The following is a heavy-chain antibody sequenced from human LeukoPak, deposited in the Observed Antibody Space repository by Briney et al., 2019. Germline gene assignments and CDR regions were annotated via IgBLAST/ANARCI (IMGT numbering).Heavy chain of an antibody. D-gene: IGHD6-13*01. CDR3: AHTFIAAAGPFDY. CDR1: GGSISSSSYY. V-gene: IGHV4-39*07. CDR2: IYYSGST. Sequence: PSETLSLTCTVSGGSISSSSYYWGWIRQPPGKGLEWIGSIYYSGSTYYNPSLKSRVTISVDTSKNQFSLKLSSVTAADTAVYYCAHTFIAAAGPFDYWGQGTLVTVSS. J-gene: IGHJ4*02.